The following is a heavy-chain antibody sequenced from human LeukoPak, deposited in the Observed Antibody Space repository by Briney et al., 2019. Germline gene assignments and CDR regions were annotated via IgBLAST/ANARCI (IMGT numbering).Heavy chain of an antibody. D-gene: IGHD6-19*01. CDR2: INSDGSST. Sequence: GGSLRLSCAASGFTFSSYWMHWVRQAPGKGLVWVSRINSDGSSTSYADSVKGRFTISRDNAKNTLYLQMNSLRAEDTAVYYCARVSIEYSSGWYWDDAFDIWGQGTMVTVSS. J-gene: IGHJ3*02. CDR1: GFTFSSYW. CDR3: ARVSIEYSSGWYWDDAFDI. V-gene: IGHV3-74*01.